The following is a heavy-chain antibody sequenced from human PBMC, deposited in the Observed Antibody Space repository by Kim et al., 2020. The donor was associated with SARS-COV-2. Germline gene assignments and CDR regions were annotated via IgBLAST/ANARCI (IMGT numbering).Heavy chain of an antibody. CDR2: IKTDGSTT. Sequence: GGSLRLSCVASGFTFSNYWMHWVRQAPGKGLVWVSRIKTDGSTTNYADSVKGRFTVSRDNAKNTLYLQMNSLRGEDTGVYYCARVLVAAPGWDWGQGTLVTVSS. J-gene: IGHJ4*02. V-gene: IGHV3-74*01. CDR3: ARVLVAAPGWD. CDR1: GFTFSNYW. D-gene: IGHD2-15*01.